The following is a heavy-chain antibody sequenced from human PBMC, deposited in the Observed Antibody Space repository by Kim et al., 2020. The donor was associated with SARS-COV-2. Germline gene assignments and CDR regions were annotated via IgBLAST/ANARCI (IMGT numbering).Heavy chain of an antibody. D-gene: IGHD4-17*01. Sequence: PSFQGQVTISADKSISTAYLQWSSLKASDTAMYYCARRKTTVTTWYFDYWGQGTLVTVSS. CDR3: ARRKTTVTTWYFDY. J-gene: IGHJ4*02. V-gene: IGHV5-51*01.